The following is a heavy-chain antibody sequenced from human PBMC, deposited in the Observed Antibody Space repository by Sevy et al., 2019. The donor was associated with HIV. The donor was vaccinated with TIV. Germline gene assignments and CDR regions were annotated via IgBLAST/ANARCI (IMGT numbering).Heavy chain of an antibody. CDR1: GGSISSSSYY. J-gene: IGHJ4*02. D-gene: IGHD3-22*01. Sequence: SQTLSLTCTVSGGSISSSSYYWGWIRQPPGKGLEWIGSIYYSGSTYYNPSLKSRVTISVNTSKNQFSLKLSSVTAADTAVYYCARLRYYYDSSGYYYCFDYWGQGTLVTVS. V-gene: IGHV4-39*01. CDR3: ARLRYYYDSSGYYYCFDY. CDR2: IYYSGST.